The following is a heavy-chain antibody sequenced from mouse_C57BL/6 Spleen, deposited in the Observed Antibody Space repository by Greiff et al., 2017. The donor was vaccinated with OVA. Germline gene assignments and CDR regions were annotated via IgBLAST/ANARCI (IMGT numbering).Heavy chain of an antibody. D-gene: IGHD1-1*02. CDR3: ARSVDFSWFAY. J-gene: IGHJ3*01. V-gene: IGHV14-2*01. CDR2: IDPEDGET. CDR1: GFNIKDYY. Sequence: VQLQQSGAELVKPGASVKLSCTASGFNIKDYYMHWVKQRTEQGLEWIGRIDPEDGETKYAPKFQGKATITADTSSNTADLQLSSLTSEDTAVYYCARSVDFSWFAYWGQGTLVTVSA.